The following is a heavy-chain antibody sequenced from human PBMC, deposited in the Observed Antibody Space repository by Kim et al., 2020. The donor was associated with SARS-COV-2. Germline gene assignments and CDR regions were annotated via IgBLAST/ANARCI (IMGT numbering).Heavy chain of an antibody. V-gene: IGHV4-34*01. CDR3: VRGRAGVVPAPVLGLGPYYEYYIMDV. Sequence: SETLSLTCAVYGGSFSGYSWTWIRQPPGKGLEWIGEIDHSGSTNYNPSLQSRVSISTDTSKNQFSLRLRSVTAADTAVYYCVRGRAGVVPAPVLGLGPYYEYYIMDVWGRGTTVTVSS. D-gene: IGHD3-3*01. CDR1: GGSFSGYS. CDR2: IDHSGST. J-gene: IGHJ6*02.